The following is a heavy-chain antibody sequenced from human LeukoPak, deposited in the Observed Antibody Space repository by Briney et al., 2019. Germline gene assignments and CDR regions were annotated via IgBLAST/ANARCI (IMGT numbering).Heavy chain of an antibody. J-gene: IGHJ4*02. V-gene: IGHV5-51*01. CDR1: GYDFTNYW. D-gene: IGHD3-10*01. CDR2: IYPDDSDI. CDR3: ARQYGSGSLDY. Sequence: GESLKISCKGSGYDFTNYWIGWVRQMPGKGLEYMGIIYPDDSDIRYSPSFQGQVTISADKSISTAYLQWSSLKASDTAMYYCARQYGSGSLDYWGQGILVTVSS.